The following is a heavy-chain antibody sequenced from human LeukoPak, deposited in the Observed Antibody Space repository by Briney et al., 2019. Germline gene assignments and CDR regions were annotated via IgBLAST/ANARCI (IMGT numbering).Heavy chain of an antibody. CDR3: ARLSPQRRVAQYYFDY. CDR1: GGSISSSSYY. J-gene: IGHJ4*02. V-gene: IGHV4-39*01. CDR2: IYYSGST. D-gene: IGHD5-12*01. Sequence: PSETLSLTCTVSGGSISSSSYYWGWIRQPPGKGLEWIGSIYYSGSTYYNPSLKSRVTISVDTSKNQFSLKLSSMTAADTAVYYCARLSPQRRVAQYYFDYWGQGTLVTVSS.